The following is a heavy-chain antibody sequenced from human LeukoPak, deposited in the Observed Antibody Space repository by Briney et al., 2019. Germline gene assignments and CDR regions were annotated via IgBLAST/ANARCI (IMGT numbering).Heavy chain of an antibody. CDR3: ARVPFGNYNYFYMDV. CDR1: GFTVSSSY. Sequence: PGGSLRLSCAASGFTVSSSYLSWVRQAPGKGLEWISSIYSGGSAYYADSVKGRFTISRDNSQNTLYFQMNSLRAEDTAVYYCARVPFGNYNYFYMDVWGTGTTVTVSS. CDR2: IYSGGSA. D-gene: IGHD4-23*01. J-gene: IGHJ6*03. V-gene: IGHV3-53*01.